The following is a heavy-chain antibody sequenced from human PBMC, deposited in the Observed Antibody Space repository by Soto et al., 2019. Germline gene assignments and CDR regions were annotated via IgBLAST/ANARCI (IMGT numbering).Heavy chain of an antibody. CDR3: ARAAEYYYYGMDV. CDR2: IYYSGST. J-gene: IGHJ6*02. V-gene: IGHV4-31*03. CDR1: GGSISSGGYY. Sequence: LSLTCTVSGGSISSGGYYWSWIRQHPGKGLEWIGYIYYSGSTYYNPSLKSRVTISVDTSKNQFSLKLSSVTAADTAVYYCARAAEYYYYGMDVWGQGTTVTVSS. D-gene: IGHD6-25*01.